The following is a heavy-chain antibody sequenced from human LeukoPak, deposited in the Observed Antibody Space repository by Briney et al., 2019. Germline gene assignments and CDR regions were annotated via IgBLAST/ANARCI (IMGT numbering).Heavy chain of an antibody. CDR3: ASAGSTTLSRWFDH. Sequence: PGGSLRLSCAASAFPFSSYSMTWVREAPGKGLEWLSYISCSSSTIFYAESVKGRFTISRYNAKNSLYLQIHSLRDEATALYYCASAGSTTLSRWFDHWGQGSLVTVSS. J-gene: IGHJ5*02. CDR2: ISCSSSTI. D-gene: IGHD1-1*01. V-gene: IGHV3-48*02. CDR1: AFPFSSYS.